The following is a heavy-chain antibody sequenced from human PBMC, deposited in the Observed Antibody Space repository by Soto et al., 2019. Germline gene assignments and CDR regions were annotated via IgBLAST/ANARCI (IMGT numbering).Heavy chain of an antibody. CDR3: ARGGDYYDSSGYYYVTPGAFDI. CDR2: ISSSSSYI. CDR1: GFTFSSYS. Sequence: GGSLRLSCAASGFTFSSYSMNWVRQAPGKGLEWVSSISSSSSYIYYADSVKGRFTISRDNAKNSLYLQMNSLRAEGTAVYYCARGGDYYDSSGYYYVTPGAFDIWGQGTMVTVSS. J-gene: IGHJ3*02. D-gene: IGHD3-22*01. V-gene: IGHV3-21*01.